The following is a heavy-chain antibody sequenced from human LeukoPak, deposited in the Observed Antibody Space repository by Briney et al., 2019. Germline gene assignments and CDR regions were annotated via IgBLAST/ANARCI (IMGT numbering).Heavy chain of an antibody. D-gene: IGHD6-6*01. J-gene: IGHJ1*01. V-gene: IGHV6-1*01. CDR2: TYYRSKWYN. CDR1: GDSVSSNSAA. CDR3: ARPSTKYSSSSGYFQH. Sequence: SQTLSLTCAISGDSVSSNSAAWNWIRRSPSRGLEWLGRTYYRSKWYNDYAVSVKSRITINPDASKNQFSLQLSSVTAADTAVYYCARPSTKYSSSSGYFQHWGQGTLVTVSS.